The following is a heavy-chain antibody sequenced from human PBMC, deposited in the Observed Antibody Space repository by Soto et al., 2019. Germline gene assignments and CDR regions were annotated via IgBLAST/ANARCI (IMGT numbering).Heavy chain of an antibody. CDR3: ARPYCSGSSCYLTEYFQH. D-gene: IGHD2-15*01. J-gene: IGHJ1*01. CDR2: IAYDASKK. Sequence: QVQLVESGGGVVQPGRSLRLSCAASGFSFSYYAMHWVRQAPGKGLEGVAVIAYDASKKYYADSVKGRFTISRDNSKNTLYLQMNSLRDEDTAVYYWARPYCSGSSCYLTEYFQHWGQCTLVTVSS. V-gene: IGHV3-30*03. CDR1: GFSFSYYA.